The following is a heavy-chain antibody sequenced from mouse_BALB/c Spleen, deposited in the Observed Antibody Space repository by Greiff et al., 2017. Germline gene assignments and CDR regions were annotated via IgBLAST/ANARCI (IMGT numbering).Heavy chain of an antibody. D-gene: IGHD1-1*01. CDR2: IDPENGDT. CDR3: NAYYGSSYYYAMDY. J-gene: IGHJ4*01. CDR1: GFNIKDYY. Sequence: VQLKESGAELVRSGASVKLSCTASGFNIKDYYMHWVKQRPEQGLEWIGWIDPENGDTEYAPKFQGKATMTADTSSNTAYLQLSSLTSEDTAVYYCNAYYGSSYYYAMDYWGQGTSVTVSS. V-gene: IGHV14-4*02.